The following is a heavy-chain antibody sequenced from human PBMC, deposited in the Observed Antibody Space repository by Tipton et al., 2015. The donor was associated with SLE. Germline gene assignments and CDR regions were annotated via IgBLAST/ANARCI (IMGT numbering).Heavy chain of an antibody. D-gene: IGHD2-15*01. J-gene: IGHJ4*02. CDR1: GGSISSGSYF. Sequence: TLSLTCTVSGGSISSGSYFWSWIRQPAGKGLEWIGYIYTSGSTNYNPSLKSRVTISVDTSKNQFSLKLSSVTAADTAVYYCARGPGSGHVFDYWGQGTLVTVSS. V-gene: IGHV4-61*09. CDR3: ARGPGSGHVFDY. CDR2: IYTSGST.